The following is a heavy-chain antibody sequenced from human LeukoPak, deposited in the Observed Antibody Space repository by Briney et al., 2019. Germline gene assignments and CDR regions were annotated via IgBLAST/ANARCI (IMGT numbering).Heavy chain of an antibody. CDR3: ARDPTVGATNAFDI. CDR1: GYTFTSYG. J-gene: IGHJ3*02. CDR2: ISAYNGNT. Sequence: ASVKVSCKASGYTFTSYGISWVRQAPGQGLEWMGWISAYNGNTNYAQKLQGRVTMTTDTSTSTAYMELSSLRSEDTAVYYCARDPTVGATNAFDIWGQGTMVTVSS. D-gene: IGHD1-26*01. V-gene: IGHV1-18*01.